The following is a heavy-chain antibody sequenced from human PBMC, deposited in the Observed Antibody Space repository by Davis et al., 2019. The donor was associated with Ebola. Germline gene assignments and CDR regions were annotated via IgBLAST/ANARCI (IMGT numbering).Heavy chain of an antibody. V-gene: IGHV1-46*01. CDR1: GYTFTSYY. D-gene: IGHD2-15*01. CDR3: ARGGDIVVVVAATSGPNYYYGMDV. CDR2: INPSGGST. J-gene: IGHJ6*02. Sequence: ASVKVSCKASGYTFTSYYMHWVRQAPGQGLEWMGIINPSGGSTSYAQKFQGRVTMTRDTSTSTVYMELSSLRSEDTAVYYCARGGDIVVVVAATSGPNYYYGMDVWGQGTTVTVSS.